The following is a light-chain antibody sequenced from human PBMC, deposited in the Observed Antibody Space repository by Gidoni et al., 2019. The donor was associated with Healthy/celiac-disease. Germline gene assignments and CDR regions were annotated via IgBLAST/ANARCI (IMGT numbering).Light chain of an antibody. V-gene: IGKV3-11*01. CDR1: QSVSSY. CDR3: QQRSNWLT. J-gene: IGKJ4*01. Sequence: EIVLTQSPATLSLSPGERASQSVSSYLAWYPQKPGQAPRLLIYDASNRATGIPARCSGSGSGTDFTLTISSLEPEDFAVYYCQQRSNWLTFXGXTKVEIK. CDR2: DAS.